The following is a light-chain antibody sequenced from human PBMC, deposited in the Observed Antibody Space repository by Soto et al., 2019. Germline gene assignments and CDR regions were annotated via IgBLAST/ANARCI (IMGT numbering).Light chain of an antibody. CDR3: MQARQTPFT. CDR2: LGS. Sequence: DIVTTQSPLSLPVTPGEPASISCRSSQGLLHSNGNNYLDWYLQKPGQSPQLLIYLGSTRASGVPDRFRGSGSETDFTPKITRVEAEDVGIYYCMQARQTPFTFAQGTKVDIK. J-gene: IGKJ2*01. CDR1: QGLLHSNGNNY. V-gene: IGKV2-28*01.